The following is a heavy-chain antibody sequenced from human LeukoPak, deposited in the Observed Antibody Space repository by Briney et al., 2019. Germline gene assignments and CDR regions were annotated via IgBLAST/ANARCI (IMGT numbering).Heavy chain of an antibody. Sequence: GGSLRLSCAASGFTFSRHSMNWVRQAPGKGLEWVSSISSRSSYIYYADSVKGRVTISRDNTRNSMYLQMNSLRAEDTAVYYCARGDSNYGGGLDYWGQGTLVTVSS. CDR2: ISSRSSYI. J-gene: IGHJ4*02. CDR3: ARGDSNYGGGLDY. V-gene: IGHV3-21*01. CDR1: GFTFSRHS. D-gene: IGHD4-11*01.